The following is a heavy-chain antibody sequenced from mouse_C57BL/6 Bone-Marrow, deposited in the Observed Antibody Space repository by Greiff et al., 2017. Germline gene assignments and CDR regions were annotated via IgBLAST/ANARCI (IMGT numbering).Heavy chain of an antibody. Sequence: EVQLQQSGPELVKPGASVKISCKASGYTFTDYYMNWVKQSHGKSLEWIGDINPNNGGTSYNQKFKGKATLTVDKSSSTAYMELRSLTSEDSAVYYCAINFLYYYGYYWGQGTTLTVSS. D-gene: IGHD1-1*01. CDR1: GYTFTDYY. CDR3: AINFLYYYGYY. CDR2: INPNNGGT. V-gene: IGHV1-26*01. J-gene: IGHJ2*01.